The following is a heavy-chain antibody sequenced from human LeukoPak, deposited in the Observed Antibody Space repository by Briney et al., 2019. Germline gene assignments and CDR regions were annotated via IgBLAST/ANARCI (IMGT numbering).Heavy chain of an antibody. CDR1: GFTFSSYA. CDR3: AKESGGSSWYYYYMDV. D-gene: IGHD6-13*01. V-gene: IGHV3-23*01. J-gene: IGHJ6*03. Sequence: GGSLRLSCAASGFTFSSYAMSWVRQAPGKGLEWVSAISGSGGSTYYADSVRGRFTISRDNSKNTLYLQMNSLRAEDTAVYYCAKESGGSSWYYYYMDVWGKGTTVTVSS. CDR2: ISGSGGST.